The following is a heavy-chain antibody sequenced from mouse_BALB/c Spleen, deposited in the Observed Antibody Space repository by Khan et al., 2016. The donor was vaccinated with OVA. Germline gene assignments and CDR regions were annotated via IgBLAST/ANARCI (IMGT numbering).Heavy chain of an antibody. Sequence: QIQLVQSGPELKKPGETVQISCKASGFTFTNYGMNWVKQTPGKDLKWMGWINTYTGEPTFADDFKGRFAFSLETSASTAFLQINSLKNEDTATYFGARVGYNGTMDCWGQGTSVTGSS. CDR1: GFTFTNYG. V-gene: IGHV9-3-1*01. CDR2: INTYTGEP. J-gene: IGHJ4*01. D-gene: IGHD2-14*01. CDR3: ARVGYNGTMDC.